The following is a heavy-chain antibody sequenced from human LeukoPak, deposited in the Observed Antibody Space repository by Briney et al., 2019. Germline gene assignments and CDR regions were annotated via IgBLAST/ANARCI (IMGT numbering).Heavy chain of an antibody. CDR2: IIPIFGTA. J-gene: IGHJ6*03. CDR1: GSTFSSYT. D-gene: IGHD3-3*01. CDR3: ARERPITIFGVAHYYYYYIDV. Sequence: SVKVSCKASGSTFSSYTISWVRQAPGQGLEWMGGIIPIFGTANYAQKFQGRVTITTDESTSTAYMELSSLISEDTAVYYCARERPITIFGVAHYYYYYIDVWGKGTTVTVSS. V-gene: IGHV1-69*05.